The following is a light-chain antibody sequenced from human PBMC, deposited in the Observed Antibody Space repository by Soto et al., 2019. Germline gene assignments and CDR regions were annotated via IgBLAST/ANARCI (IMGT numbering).Light chain of an antibody. J-gene: IGKJ5*01. Sequence: VMTQAPAPLSVSPGERATLSCRASQTINNNVAWYQLKDGQVPRLVIYGASTRATDIPARFSGSGSGTEFTLTITSLQTEDFATYYCQQGYITPITFGQGTRLEIK. V-gene: IGKV3-15*01. CDR1: QTINNN. CDR2: GAS. CDR3: QQGYITPIT.